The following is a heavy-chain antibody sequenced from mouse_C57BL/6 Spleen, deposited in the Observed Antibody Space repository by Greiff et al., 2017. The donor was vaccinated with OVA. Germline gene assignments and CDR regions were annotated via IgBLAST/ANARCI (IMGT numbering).Heavy chain of an antibody. D-gene: IGHD3-3*01. Sequence: EVQVVESGEGLVKPGGSLKLSCAASGFTFSSYAMSWVRQTPEKRLEWVAYISSGGDYIYYADTVKGRFTISRDNARNTLYLQMSSLKSEDTAMYYCTRGTSRNWYFDVWGTGTTVTVSS. CDR1: GFTFSSYA. V-gene: IGHV5-9-1*02. CDR2: ISSGGDYI. J-gene: IGHJ1*03. CDR3: TRGTSRNWYFDV.